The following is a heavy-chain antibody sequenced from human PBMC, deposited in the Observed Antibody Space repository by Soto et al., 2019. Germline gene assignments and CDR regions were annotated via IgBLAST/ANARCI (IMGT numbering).Heavy chain of an antibody. CDR2: ISNRGSDT. CDR3: AKDPYSSSWYF. V-gene: IGHV3-23*01. Sequence: GGSLRLSCAGSGFTFINYAMTWVRQAPGKGLEWVSSISNRGSDTYYVDSVKGRFTISRDNSKNTLYLQMNSLRAEDTAVYYCAKDPYSSSWYFWGQGTLVTVSS. CDR1: GFTFINYA. J-gene: IGHJ4*02. D-gene: IGHD6-13*01.